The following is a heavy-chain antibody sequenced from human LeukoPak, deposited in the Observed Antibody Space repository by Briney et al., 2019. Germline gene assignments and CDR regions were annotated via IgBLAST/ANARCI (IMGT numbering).Heavy chain of an antibody. V-gene: IGHV3-33*06. D-gene: IGHD2-2*02. J-gene: IGHJ4*02. CDR1: GFTFSSYG. Sequence: GGSLRLSCAASGFTFSSYGMHWVRQAPGKGLEWVAVILSDGSKEFYTDSVKGRFTISRDNSKNTLYLQMNSLRAEDTAVYYCAKDQKYQLLYLFDYWGQGTLVTVSS. CDR3: AKDQKYQLLYLFDY. CDR2: ILSDGSKE.